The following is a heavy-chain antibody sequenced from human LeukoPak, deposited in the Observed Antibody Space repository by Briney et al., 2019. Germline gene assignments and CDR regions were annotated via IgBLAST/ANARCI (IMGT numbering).Heavy chain of an antibody. CDR1: GGTFSSYA. J-gene: IGHJ3*02. Sequence: SVKVSCKASGGTFSSYAISWVRQAPGRGLEWMGRIIPILGIANYAQKFQGRVTITADESTSTAYMELSSLRSEDTAVYYCARVQELGDAFDIWGQGTMVTVSS. V-gene: IGHV1-69*04. D-gene: IGHD3-16*01. CDR3: ARVQELGDAFDI. CDR2: IIPILGIA.